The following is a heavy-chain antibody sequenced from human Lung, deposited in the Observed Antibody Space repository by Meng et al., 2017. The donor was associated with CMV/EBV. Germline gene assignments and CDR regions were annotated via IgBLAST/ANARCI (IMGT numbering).Heavy chain of an antibody. CDR2: IIPILGIA. Sequence: SXXVSXXASGGTFSSYTINWVRQAPGQGLEWMGGIIPILGIANSAQKFQGRVTITADKSTSTAYVDLSSLKSEDTAVYYCATSFYYSTTNCYTYYGLDVWXKGTTVTVSS. CDR3: ATSFYYSTTNCYTYYGLDV. CDR1: GGTFSSYT. J-gene: IGHJ6*04. V-gene: IGHV1-69*10. D-gene: IGHD2-2*02.